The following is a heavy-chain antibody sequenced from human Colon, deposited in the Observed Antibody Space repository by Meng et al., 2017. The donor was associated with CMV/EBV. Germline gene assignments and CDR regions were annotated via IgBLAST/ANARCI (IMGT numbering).Heavy chain of an antibody. CDR3: AAARWTATDYWYFDL. Sequence: SGFPFSSYAMTWVRPAPGKGLEWVSPISGTGDSTYYADSVKGRFTISRDNSKNTLYLQMNSLRAEDTALYYCAAARWTATDYWYFDLWGRGTLVTVSS. V-gene: IGHV3-23*01. J-gene: IGHJ2*01. D-gene: IGHD2-15*01. CDR2: ISGTGDST. CDR1: GFPFSSYA.